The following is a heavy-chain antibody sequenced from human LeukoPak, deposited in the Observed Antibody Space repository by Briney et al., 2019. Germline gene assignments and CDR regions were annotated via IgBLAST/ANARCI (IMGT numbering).Heavy chain of an antibody. V-gene: IGHV3-30*02. J-gene: IGHJ6*03. D-gene: IGHD4-11*01. CDR3: VKAAVTTFRYYYYHMDV. Sequence: GGSLRLSCAASGFTFSSYGMHWARQAPGKGLEWVAFIRYDGSNKYYADSVKGRFTLSRDHSKNTVYLQINSVRGEDTAVYYCVKAAVTTFRYYYYHMDVWGKGTTVTVSS. CDR1: GFTFSSYG. CDR2: IRYDGSNK.